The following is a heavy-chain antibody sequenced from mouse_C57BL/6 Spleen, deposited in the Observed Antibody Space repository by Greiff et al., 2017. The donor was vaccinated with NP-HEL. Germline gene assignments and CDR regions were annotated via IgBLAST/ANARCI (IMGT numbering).Heavy chain of an antibody. CDR3: ARNAGTRRYFDV. J-gene: IGHJ1*03. Sequence: EVKLQESGPGLVKPSQSLSLTCSVTGYSITSGYYWNWIRQFPGNKLEWMGYISYDGSNNYNPSLKNRISITRDTSKNQFFLKLNSVTTEDTATYYCARNAGTRRYFDVWGTGTTVTVSS. V-gene: IGHV3-6*01. D-gene: IGHD4-1*01. CDR2: ISYDGSN. CDR1: GYSITSGYY.